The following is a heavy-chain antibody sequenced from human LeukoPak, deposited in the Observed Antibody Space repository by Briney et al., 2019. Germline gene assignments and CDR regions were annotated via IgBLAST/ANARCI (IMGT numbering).Heavy chain of an antibody. CDR2: ISAYNGNT. J-gene: IGHJ4*02. CDR1: GYTFTSYG. CDR3: ARDRRAYIAVAGILDY. V-gene: IGHV1-18*01. D-gene: IGHD6-19*01. Sequence: ASVKVSCKASGYTFTSYGISWVRQAPGQGLEWMGWISAYNGNTNYAQKLQGRVTMTTDTSTSTAYMELRSLRSDDTAVYYCARDRRAYIAVAGILDYWGQGTLVTVSS.